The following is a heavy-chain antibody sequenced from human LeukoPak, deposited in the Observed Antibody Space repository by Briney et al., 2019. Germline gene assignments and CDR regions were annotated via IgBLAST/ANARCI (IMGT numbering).Heavy chain of an antibody. CDR2: ISTCSAIT. Sequence: GASVKVSCKASGYSFTTHGISWVRQAPGQGFEWMGWISTCSAITNFAQNFQGRVTMTTDTSTSTAYMELRSLRSDDTAVYYCARSTGSFFPFDYWGQGTLVTVSS. V-gene: IGHV1-18*01. J-gene: IGHJ4*02. D-gene: IGHD1-26*01. CDR3: ARSTGSFFPFDY. CDR1: GYSFTTHG.